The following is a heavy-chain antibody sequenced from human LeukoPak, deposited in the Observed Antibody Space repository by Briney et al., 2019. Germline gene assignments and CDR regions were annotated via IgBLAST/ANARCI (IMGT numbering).Heavy chain of an antibody. CDR3: AKDRYYYDSSIGLYYFDY. D-gene: IGHD3-22*01. CDR1: GFTFSSYG. Sequence: GGSLRLSCAASGFTFSSYGMSWVRQAPGKGLEWVSAISGSGGSTYYADSVKGRFTISRDNSKNTLYLQMNSLRAEDTAIYYCAKDRYYYDSSIGLYYFDYWGQGTLVTVSS. J-gene: IGHJ4*02. CDR2: ISGSGGST. V-gene: IGHV3-23*01.